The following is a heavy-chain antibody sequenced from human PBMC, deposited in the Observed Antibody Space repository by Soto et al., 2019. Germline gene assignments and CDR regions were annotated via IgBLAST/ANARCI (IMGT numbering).Heavy chain of an antibody. V-gene: IGHV1-69*13. CDR2: IIPIFGTA. D-gene: IGHD4-17*01. Sequence: EASVKVSCKASGGTFSSYAISWVRQAPGQGLEWMGGIIPIFGTANYAQKFQGRVTITADESTSTAYMELSSLRSEDTAVYYCARPRSGDYVDAEALDYGMDVWGQGTKVTV. CDR3: ARPRSGDYVDAEALDYGMDV. J-gene: IGHJ6*02. CDR1: GGTFSSYA.